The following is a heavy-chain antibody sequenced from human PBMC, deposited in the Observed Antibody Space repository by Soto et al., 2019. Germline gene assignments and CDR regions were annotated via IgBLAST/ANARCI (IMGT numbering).Heavy chain of an antibody. D-gene: IGHD2-2*02. V-gene: IGHV4-31*11. CDR2: IYYSGST. CDR3: ARDVGGVGYCSSTSCYTYGRVYYYYYGMDV. J-gene: IGHJ6*02. Sequence: SDTLSLTCAVSGGSVSSSNWWSWVRQHPGKGLEWIGYIYYSGSTYYNPSLKSRVTISVDTSKNQFSLKLSSVTAADTAVYYCARDVGGVGYCSSTSCYTYGRVYYYYYGMDVWGQGTTVTVSS. CDR1: GGSVSSSNW.